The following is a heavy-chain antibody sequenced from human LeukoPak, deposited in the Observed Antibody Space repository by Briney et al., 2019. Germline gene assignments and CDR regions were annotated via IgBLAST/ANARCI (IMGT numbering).Heavy chain of an antibody. CDR1: GFTFSSYA. CDR2: TSSDGNIK. D-gene: IGHD1-1*01. J-gene: IGHJ4*02. V-gene: IGHV3-30-3*01. CDR3: ARDPVPATARHFDY. Sequence: GALRLSCAASGFTFSSYAMHWVRQAPGKGLEWVAVTSSDGNIKYYADSVKGRFTISRDNSKNTQYLQMNGLRGEDTGVYYCARDPVPATARHFDYWGQGTLVTVSS.